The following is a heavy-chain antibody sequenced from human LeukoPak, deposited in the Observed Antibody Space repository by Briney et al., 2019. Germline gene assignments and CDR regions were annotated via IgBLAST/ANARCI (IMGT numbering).Heavy chain of an antibody. D-gene: IGHD6-13*01. V-gene: IGHV1-2*02. Sequence: ASVKVSCKASGYTFTGYYMHWVRQAPGQGLEWMGWINPNSGGTNYAQKFQGRVTMTRDTSISTAYMELSRLRSDGTAVYYCARDSGIAAADFWFDPWGQGTLVTVSS. J-gene: IGHJ5*02. CDR3: ARDSGIAAADFWFDP. CDR1: GYTFTGYY. CDR2: INPNSGGT.